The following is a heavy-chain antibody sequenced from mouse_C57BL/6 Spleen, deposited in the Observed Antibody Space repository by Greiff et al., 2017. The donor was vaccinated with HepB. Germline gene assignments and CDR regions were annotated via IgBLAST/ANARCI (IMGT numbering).Heavy chain of an antibody. CDR1: GFTFTDYY. CDR2: IRNKANGYTT. Sequence: EVKLMESGGGLVQPGGSLSLSCAASGFTFTDYYMSWVRQPPGKALEWLGIIRNKANGYTTEYSASVKGRFTISRDNSQSILYLQMNALRAEDSATYYCARYPSTVVAHDYAMDYWGQGTSVTVSS. J-gene: IGHJ4*01. V-gene: IGHV7-3*01. CDR3: ARYPSTVVAHDYAMDY. D-gene: IGHD1-1*01.